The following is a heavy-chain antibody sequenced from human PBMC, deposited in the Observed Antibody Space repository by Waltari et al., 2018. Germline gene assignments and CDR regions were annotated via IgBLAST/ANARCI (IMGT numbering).Heavy chain of an antibody. CDR1: GANFNSFG. J-gene: IGHJ6*03. D-gene: IGHD4-4*01. V-gene: IGHV3-30*04. CDR2: VSYDGSRQ. CDR3: ARAYSNYDFFQYMDV. Sequence: QVQLVESGGGVVQPGRSLRLSCAASGANFNSFGMPWVRRAPGKVLEWVAVVSYDGSRQYYADSVKGRFTISRDNFRNTLFLQMNGLTTEDTAVYYCARAYSNYDFFQYMDVWGRGTTVTVSS.